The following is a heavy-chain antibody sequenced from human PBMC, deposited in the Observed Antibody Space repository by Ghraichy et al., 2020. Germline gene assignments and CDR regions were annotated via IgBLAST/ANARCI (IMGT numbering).Heavy chain of an antibody. CDR3: AREDIRSSWYGYWYFDL. J-gene: IGHJ2*01. Sequence: SETLSLTCTVSGGSISSYYWSWIRQPAGKGLEWIGRIYTSGSTNYNPSLKSRVTMSVDTSKNQFSLKLSSVTAADTAVYYCAREDIRSSWYGYWYFDLWGRGTLVTVSS. D-gene: IGHD6-13*01. V-gene: IGHV4-4*07. CDR2: IYTSGST. CDR1: GGSISSYY.